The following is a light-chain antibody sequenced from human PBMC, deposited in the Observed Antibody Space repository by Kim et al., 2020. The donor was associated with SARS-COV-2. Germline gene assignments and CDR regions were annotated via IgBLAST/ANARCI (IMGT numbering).Light chain of an antibody. J-gene: IGLJ3*02. CDR1: DIGSKS. CDR3: QVRDVTTDHVV. Sequence: APGKTASITCGADDIGSKSVHWYQQKPGQAPVLVIYYDVDRPSGIPERFSGSNSGNTATLTISRVEAGDEADYYCQVRDVTTDHVVFGGGTELTVL. V-gene: IGLV3-21*04. CDR2: YDV.